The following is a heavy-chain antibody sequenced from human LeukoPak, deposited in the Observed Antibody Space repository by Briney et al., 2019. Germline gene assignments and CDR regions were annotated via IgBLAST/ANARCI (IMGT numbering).Heavy chain of an antibody. J-gene: IGHJ4*02. V-gene: IGHV3-20*04. CDR1: GFTFHNHG. D-gene: IGHD3-9*01. Sequence: GGSLRLSCAASGFTFHNHGMSWVRQAPGMRLEWVSSLSWNGGETRYADSVKGRFTIYRDNAKNSLYLQMNSLRAEDTALYYCAKASPYYEILTGYYYYFDDWGQGTLVTVSS. CDR3: AKASPYYEILTGYYYYFDD. CDR2: LSWNGGET.